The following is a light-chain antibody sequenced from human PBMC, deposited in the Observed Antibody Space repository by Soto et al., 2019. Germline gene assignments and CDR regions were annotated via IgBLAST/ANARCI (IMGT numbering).Light chain of an antibody. CDR2: EVS. CDR3: SSCAGSNNFEV. CDR1: NSDVGGYNY. Sequence: QSVLTQPPSASGSPGQSVTISCTGTNSDVGGYNYVSWYQQNPGKAPKLMIYEVSKRPSGVPDRFSGSKSGNTASLTVSGLQAEDEADHYCSSCAGSNNFEVFGTGTKVTVL. V-gene: IGLV2-8*01. J-gene: IGLJ1*01.